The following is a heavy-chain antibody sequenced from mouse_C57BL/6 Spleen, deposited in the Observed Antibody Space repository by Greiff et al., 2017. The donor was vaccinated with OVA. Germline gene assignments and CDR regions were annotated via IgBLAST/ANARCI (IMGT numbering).Heavy chain of an antibody. CDR1: GFTFSSYA. V-gene: IGHV5-4*01. CDR2: ISDGGSYT. J-gene: IGHJ1*03. Sequence: VQLKESGGGLVKPGGSLKLSCAASGFTFSSYAMSWVRQTLEKRLEWVATISDGGSYTYYPDNVKGRFTISRDNAKNNLYLQMSHLKSEDTAMYYCARDWVNSEYFDVWGTGTTVTVSS. D-gene: IGHD2-2*01. CDR3: ARDWVNSEYFDV.